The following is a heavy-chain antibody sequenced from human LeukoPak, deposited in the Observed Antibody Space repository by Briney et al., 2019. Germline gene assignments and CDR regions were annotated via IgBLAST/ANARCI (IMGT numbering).Heavy chain of an antibody. J-gene: IGHJ4*02. V-gene: IGHV4-34*01. Sequence: SETLSLTCAVYGGSFSGYYWSWIRQPPGKGLEWIGEINHSGRTNYNPSLRSRVTISVDTSKNQFSLKLRSVTAADTAVYYCAREDRGGHDILTGYYYWGQGTLVTVSS. CDR2: INHSGRT. D-gene: IGHD3-9*01. CDR3: AREDRGGHDILTGYYY. CDR1: GGSFSGYY.